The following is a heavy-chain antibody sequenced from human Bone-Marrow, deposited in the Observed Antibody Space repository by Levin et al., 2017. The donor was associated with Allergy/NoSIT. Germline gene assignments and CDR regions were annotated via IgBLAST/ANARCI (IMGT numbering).Heavy chain of an antibody. J-gene: IGHJ5*02. V-gene: IGHV3-7*01. CDR2: IKEDGSEK. D-gene: IGHD5-24*01. CDR1: GFTFSNSW. CDR3: ARDQFRRATIGARWFDP. Sequence: GGSLRLSCAASGFTFSNSWMSWVRQAPGKGLEWVANIKEDGSEKYYVDSVKGRFTISRDNAKNSLFVQMNSLRVEATAGYYCARDQFRRATIGARWFDPWGQGTLVTVSS.